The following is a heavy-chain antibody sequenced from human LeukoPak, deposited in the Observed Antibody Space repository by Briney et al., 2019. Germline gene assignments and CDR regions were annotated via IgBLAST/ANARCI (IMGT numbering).Heavy chain of an antibody. CDR1: GGSFSGYY. Sequence: PSETLSLTCAVYGGSFSGYYWSWIRQPPGKGLEWIGYIYYSGSTNYNPSLKSRVTISVDTSKNQFSLKLSSVTAADTAVYYCARHSGVTLDVWGQGTTVTVSS. D-gene: IGHD3-10*01. V-gene: IGHV4-59*08. CDR3: ARHSGVTLDV. J-gene: IGHJ6*02. CDR2: IYYSGST.